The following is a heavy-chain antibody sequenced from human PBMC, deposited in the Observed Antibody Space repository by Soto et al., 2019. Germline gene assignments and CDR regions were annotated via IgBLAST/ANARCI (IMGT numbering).Heavy chain of an antibody. Sequence: GASVKVSCKASGGTFSSYAISWVRQAPGQGLEWMGGIIPIFGTANYAQKFQGRVTITADKSTSTAYMELSSLRPEDTAVYYCASDAVVVVPAATNRYYYYYYGMDVWGQGTTVTVSS. V-gene: IGHV1-69*06. J-gene: IGHJ6*02. CDR1: GGTFSSYA. CDR3: ASDAVVVVPAATNRYYYYYYGMDV. D-gene: IGHD2-2*01. CDR2: IIPIFGTA.